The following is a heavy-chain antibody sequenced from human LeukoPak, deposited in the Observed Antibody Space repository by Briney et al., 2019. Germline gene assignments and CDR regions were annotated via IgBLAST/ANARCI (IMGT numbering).Heavy chain of an antibody. V-gene: IGHV3-23*01. CDR1: GFTFSGYT. D-gene: IGHD3-3*01. J-gene: IGHJ4*02. CDR2: ISGSGITT. Sequence: PGGSLRLSCAASGFTFSGYTMNWVRQAPGKGPEWVSSISGSGITTNYAGSVKGRFTISREYSNNTLYLQMSSLRAEDTAIYYCAKETALVGGHAAIFDHWGQGTLVTVSS. CDR3: AKETALVGGHAAIFDH.